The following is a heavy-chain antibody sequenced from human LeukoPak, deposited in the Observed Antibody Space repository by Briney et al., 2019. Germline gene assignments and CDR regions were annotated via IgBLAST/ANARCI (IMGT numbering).Heavy chain of an antibody. CDR2: IYSSGST. J-gene: IGHJ4*02. Sequence: SETLSLTCTVSGGSISNFYWSWIRQPAGKTLEWIGRIYSSGSTNYNPSLKSRVTMSLDTSRNQFSLKLSSVTAADTAVYFCARETTGAGTARPFDYWGQGTLVTVSS. V-gene: IGHV4-4*07. CDR1: GGSISNFY. D-gene: IGHD6-13*01. CDR3: ARETTGAGTARPFDY.